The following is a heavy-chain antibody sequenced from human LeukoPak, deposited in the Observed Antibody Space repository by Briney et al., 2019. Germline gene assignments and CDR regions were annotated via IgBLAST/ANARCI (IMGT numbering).Heavy chain of an antibody. D-gene: IGHD5-12*01. CDR2: INPNSGGT. J-gene: IGHJ4*02. CDR1: GYTFTGYY. CDR3: ARCSAYDWEDYFDY. V-gene: IGHV1-2*02. Sequence: ASVKVSCKASGYTFTGYYMHWVRQAPGQGLEWMGWINPNSGGTNYAQKFQGRVTMTRDTSISTAYMELSRLRSDDTAVYYCARCSAYDWEDYFDYWGQGTLITVSS.